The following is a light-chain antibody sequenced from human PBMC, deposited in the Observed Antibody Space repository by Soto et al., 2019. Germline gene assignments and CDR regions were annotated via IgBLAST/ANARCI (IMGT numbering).Light chain of an antibody. Sequence: DIQLTQSPSFLSASVGDRVIITCRASQDIASYLAWYQQKPGKAPELLIYAASTLESGVPSRFSGSGSGTEFTLTISSLRPEDFATYYCQQFNNYPLAFGQRTKVEIK. CDR1: QDIASY. CDR3: QQFNNYPLA. CDR2: AAS. V-gene: IGKV1-9*01. J-gene: IGKJ1*01.